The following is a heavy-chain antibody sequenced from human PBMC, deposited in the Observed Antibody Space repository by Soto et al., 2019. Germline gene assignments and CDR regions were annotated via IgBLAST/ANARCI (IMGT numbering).Heavy chain of an antibody. CDR3: AKDRQYPRDYFDY. V-gene: IGHV3-23*01. CDR1: GFTVTSNG. Sequence: PGGSLTLSCRVSGFTVTSNGVSWVRHAPGKGLELVAAISSNGQGIWNADSVKDRFTISRDISRNTVFLQMDSLRAEDTAVYYCAKDRQYPRDYFDYWGQGTLVTVSS. D-gene: IGHD4-4*01. CDR2: ISSNGQGI. J-gene: IGHJ4*02.